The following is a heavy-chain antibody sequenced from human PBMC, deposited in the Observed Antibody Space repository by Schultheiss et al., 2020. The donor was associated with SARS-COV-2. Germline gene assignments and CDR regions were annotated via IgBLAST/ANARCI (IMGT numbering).Heavy chain of an antibody. D-gene: IGHD5-12*01. CDR2: IYSGGST. J-gene: IGHJ6*02. CDR1: GFTVSSNY. Sequence: GGSLRLSCAASGFTVSSNYMSWVRQAPGKGLEWVSVIYSGGSTYYADSVKGRFTISRDNSKNTLYLQMNSLRAEDTAVYYCARGRDIVATLAPMDVWGQGTTVTVSS. CDR3: ARGRDIVATLAPMDV. V-gene: IGHV3-53*01.